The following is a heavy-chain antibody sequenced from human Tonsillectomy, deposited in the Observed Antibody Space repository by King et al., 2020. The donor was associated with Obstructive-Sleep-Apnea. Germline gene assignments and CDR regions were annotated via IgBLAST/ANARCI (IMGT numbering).Heavy chain of an antibody. CDR3: ARRRVRGVLSVSTNAAFDI. CDR1: GYSFTSHW. CDR2: IYPGDSDT. V-gene: IGHV5-51*01. J-gene: IGHJ3*02. Sequence: VQLVESGAEVKKPGESLKISCKGSGYSFTSHWIGWVRQMPGNGLEWMGIIYPGDSDTRYSPSFQGQVTISADTSISTAYLQWTSLKASDTAIYYCARRRVRGVLSVSTNAAFDIWGQGTMVTVSS. D-gene: IGHD3-10*01.